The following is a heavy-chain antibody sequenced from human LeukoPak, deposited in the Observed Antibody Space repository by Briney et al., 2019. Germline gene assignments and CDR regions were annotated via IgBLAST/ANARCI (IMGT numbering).Heavy chain of an antibody. V-gene: IGHV4-59*08. CDR3: ARLSLGAIDY. D-gene: IGHD3-16*01. CDR2: IYYSGST. J-gene: IGHJ4*02. Sequence: SETLSLTCTVSGGSISSYHWSWIRQPPGKGLEWIGYIYYSGSTNYNPSLKSRVTISVDTSKNQFSLKLSSVTAADTAVYYCARLSLGAIDYWGQGTLVTVSS. CDR1: GGSISSYH.